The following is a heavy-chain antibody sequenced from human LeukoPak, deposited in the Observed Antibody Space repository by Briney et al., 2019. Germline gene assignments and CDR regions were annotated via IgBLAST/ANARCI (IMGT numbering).Heavy chain of an antibody. CDR2: ISSSGGST. V-gene: IGHV3-23*01. CDR1: GFTFSSYA. CDR3: AKDRGGGYSSSSTGFDY. D-gene: IGHD6-6*01. J-gene: IGHJ4*02. Sequence: AASLTLSCAASGFTFSSYAMSWDRQAPGKGLEWVSTISSSGGSTYYADSVKGRFTISRDNSNNTLFLQMNSLRAEDTAVFYCAKDRGGGYSSSSTGFDYWGQGTLVTVSS.